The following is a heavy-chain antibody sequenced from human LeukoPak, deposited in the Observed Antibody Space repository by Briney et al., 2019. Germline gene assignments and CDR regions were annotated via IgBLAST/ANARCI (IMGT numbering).Heavy chain of an antibody. V-gene: IGHV3-64D*06. CDR2: ISSNGGST. Sequence: GGCLRLSCSASGFTFCIFAMQWVRQAPGEGLEYVSAISSNGGSTYYADSVKARFTSSRDNSKNTLYLQMSSLRAEDTAVYYCVKQKTYYDILTGSFDYWGQGTLVTVSS. D-gene: IGHD3-9*01. CDR3: VKQKTYYDILTGSFDY. CDR1: GFTFCIFA. J-gene: IGHJ4*02.